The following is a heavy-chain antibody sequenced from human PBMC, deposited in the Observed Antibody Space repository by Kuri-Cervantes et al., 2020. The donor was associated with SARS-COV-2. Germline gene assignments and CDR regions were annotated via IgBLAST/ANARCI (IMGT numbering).Heavy chain of an antibody. Sequence: GGSLRLSCAASGFTFSNYGMHWVRQAPGKGLEWVAFIRYDGSNQYYGDSVEGRFTTSRDNSKSTVFLEMNSLRAEDTAVYYCATLLLSDLHYAMDVWGQGTTVTVSS. V-gene: IGHV3-30*02. D-gene: IGHD2-21*01. CDR2: IRYDGSNQ. CDR1: GFTFSNYG. CDR3: ATLLLSDLHYAMDV. J-gene: IGHJ6*02.